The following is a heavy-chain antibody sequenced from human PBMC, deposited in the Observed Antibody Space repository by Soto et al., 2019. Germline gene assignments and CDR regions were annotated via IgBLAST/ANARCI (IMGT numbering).Heavy chain of an antibody. Sequence: SETLSLTCAVSGYSISSGYYWGWIRQPPGRGLEWIGSISHSGTTYYNPSLRSRVTISIDTSNNQFSLKLSSVTAADTAVYYCARASGGNSGWGHWSDPWGQGTLVTVS. J-gene: IGHJ5*02. D-gene: IGHD2-21*02. CDR3: ARASGGNSGWGHWSDP. CDR1: GYSISSGYY. CDR2: ISHSGTT. V-gene: IGHV4-38-2*01.